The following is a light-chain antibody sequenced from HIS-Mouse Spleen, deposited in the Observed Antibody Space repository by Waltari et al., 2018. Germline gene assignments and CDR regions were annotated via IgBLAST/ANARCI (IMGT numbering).Light chain of an antibody. CDR1: SLPKKY. J-gene: IGLJ2*01. CDR3: YSTDSSGNHRV. CDR2: EDS. Sequence: SYELTQPPSVSVSPGQTARNTYSGYSLPKKYAYWYQQKSGQAPVLVIYEDSKRPSGIPERFSGSSSGTMATLTISGAQVEDEADYYCYSTDSSGNHRVFGGGTKLTVL. V-gene: IGLV3-10*01.